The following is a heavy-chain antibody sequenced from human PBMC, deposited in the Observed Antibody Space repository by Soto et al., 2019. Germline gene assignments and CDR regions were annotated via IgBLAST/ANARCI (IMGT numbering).Heavy chain of an antibody. CDR2: IQSGGTT. V-gene: IGHV3-66*01. Sequence: EVQLVESGGDLVQPGGSLRLSCAASGFSVSSKYMSWVRQAPGKGLEWVSLIQSGGTTYYEGSVKGRFTVSRDYSEETLFLQMNSLRVEDTAVYYCPRDDVHFNGDRYYGVPMDVWGKGTTVTVAA. J-gene: IGHJ6*04. CDR3: PRDDVHFNGDRYYGVPMDV. CDR1: GFSVSSKY. D-gene: IGHD2-8*01.